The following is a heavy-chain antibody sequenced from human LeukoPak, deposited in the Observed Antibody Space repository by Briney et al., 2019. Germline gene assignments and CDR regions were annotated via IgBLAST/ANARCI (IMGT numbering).Heavy chain of an antibody. CDR1: GGSISSDSYY. V-gene: IGHV4-61*02. Sequence: SQTLSLTCTASGGSISSDSYYWSWIRPPPGKGLEWIGRIYTSGSTNYNPSLKSRVTISVDTSKNQFSLKLSFVTAADTAVCYCAREVWDYYDSSGSLDYWGQGTLVTVSS. D-gene: IGHD3-22*01. CDR3: AREVWDYYDSSGSLDY. J-gene: IGHJ4*02. CDR2: IYTSGST.